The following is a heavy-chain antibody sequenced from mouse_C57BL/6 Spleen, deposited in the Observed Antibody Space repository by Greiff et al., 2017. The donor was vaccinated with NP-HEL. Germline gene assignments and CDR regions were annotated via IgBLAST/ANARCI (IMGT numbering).Heavy chain of an antibody. Sequence: QVQLQQSGAELAKPGASVKLSCKASGYTFTSYWMHWVKQRPGQGLEWIGYINPSSGYTKYTQKFKDQATLTADKSSSTAYMQLSSLTYEDSAVDYCAQGNYFDYWGQGTTLTVSS. CDR2: INPSSGYT. CDR1: GYTFTSYW. J-gene: IGHJ2*01. V-gene: IGHV1-7*01. CDR3: AQGNYFDY.